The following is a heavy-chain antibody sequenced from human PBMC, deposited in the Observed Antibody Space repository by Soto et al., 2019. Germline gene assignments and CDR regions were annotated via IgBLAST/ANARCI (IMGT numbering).Heavy chain of an antibody. CDR1: GDSISSDKW. Sequence: QVQLQESGPGLVKPSGTLSLTCAVSGDSISSDKWWSWVRQPPGKGLEWSGEIHHSGRTNYNPSLTSRVTILVEKSKHQVSLELSSMTAADTAVYYCAGGGDWQFDYWGQGTLVTVSS. CDR2: IHHSGRT. V-gene: IGHV4-4*02. CDR3: AGGGDWQFDY. J-gene: IGHJ4*02. D-gene: IGHD2-21*02.